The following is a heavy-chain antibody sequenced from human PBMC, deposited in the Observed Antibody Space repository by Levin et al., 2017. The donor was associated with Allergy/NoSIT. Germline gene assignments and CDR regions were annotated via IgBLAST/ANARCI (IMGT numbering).Heavy chain of an antibody. D-gene: IGHD3-22*01. CDR1: GYTFTGYY. V-gene: IGHV1-2*02. Sequence: GESLKISCKASGYTFTGYYMHWVRQAPGQGLEWMGWINPNSGGTNYAQKFQGRVTMTRDTSISTAYMELSRLRSDDTAVYYCARDVDRRDSSGYYHLGYWGQGTLVTVSS. CDR2: INPNSGGT. CDR3: ARDVDRRDSSGYYHLGY. J-gene: IGHJ4*02.